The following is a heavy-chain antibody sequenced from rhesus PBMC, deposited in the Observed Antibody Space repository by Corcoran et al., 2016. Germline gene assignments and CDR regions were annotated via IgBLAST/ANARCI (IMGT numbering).Heavy chain of an antibody. CDR3: AKDGGVPGGQIDY. CDR2: SIKADGTP. D-gene: IGHD6-13*01. V-gene: IGHV3-103*01. Sequence: EVQLVETGGGLVQPGGSLRLSCVASGFTFDNLLMHWARQTPGKGLEWVSSIKADGTPFYADSVRGRFTISRDNSKNTLSLQMNRLTTEDTAVYHCAKDGGVPGGQIDYWGQGVLVTVSS. J-gene: IGHJ4*01. CDR1: GFTFDNLL.